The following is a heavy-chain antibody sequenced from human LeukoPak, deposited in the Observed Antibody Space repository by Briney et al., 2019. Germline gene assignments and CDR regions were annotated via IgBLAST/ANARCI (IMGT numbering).Heavy chain of an antibody. D-gene: IGHD4-17*01. Sequence: SETLSLTCAVSGDSVSSSNYYWSWIRQPPGKGLEWIGYIYYSGSTNYNPSLKSRVTISVDTSKNQFSLKLSSVTAADTAVYYCARVEAYGDYSFDYWGQGTLVTVSS. J-gene: IGHJ4*02. CDR2: IYYSGST. CDR3: ARVEAYGDYSFDY. CDR1: GDSVSSSNYY. V-gene: IGHV4-61*01.